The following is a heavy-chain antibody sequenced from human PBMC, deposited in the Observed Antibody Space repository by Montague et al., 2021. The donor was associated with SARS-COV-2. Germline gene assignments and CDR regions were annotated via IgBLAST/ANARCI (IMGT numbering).Heavy chain of an antibody. CDR1: GGSISSSSYY. CDR2: IYYSGST. D-gene: IGHD3-22*01. CDR3: ARFPTSYYYDSKAAPATPDAFDI. Sequence: SETLSLTCTVSGGSISSSSYYWGRIRQPPGKGLEWIGSIYYSGSTYYNPSLKIRVTISVDTSKNQFSLKLSSVTAADTAVYYCARFPTSYYYDSKAAPATPDAFDIWGQGTMVTVSS. V-gene: IGHV4-39*01. J-gene: IGHJ3*02.